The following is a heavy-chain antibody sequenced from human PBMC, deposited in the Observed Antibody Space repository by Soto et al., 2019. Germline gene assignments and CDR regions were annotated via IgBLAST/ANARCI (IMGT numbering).Heavy chain of an antibody. Sequence: SETLSLTCTVPGDSISTYYWTWIRQPPGKGQEWIGYIYYSGSPSYNPSLKSRVTISVDTSKNPFSLKMNSVTAADTAVYSCASHLWGYCGVACYPLDLWGQGTTVTVSS. CDR1: GDSISTYY. J-gene: IGHJ6*02. V-gene: IGHV4-59*01. CDR3: ASHLWGYCGVACYPLDL. D-gene: IGHD2-21*02. CDR2: IYYSGSP.